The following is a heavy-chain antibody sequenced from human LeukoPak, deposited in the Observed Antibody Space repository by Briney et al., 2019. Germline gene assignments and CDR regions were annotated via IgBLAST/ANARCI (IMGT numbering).Heavy chain of an antibody. CDR3: ARGRFYSSTSCYPGYYYYMDV. CDR2: IYYSGST. J-gene: IGHJ6*03. V-gene: IGHV4-59*01. Sequence: PSETLSLTCTVSGGSISSYYWSWIRQPPGKGLEWIGYIYYSGSTNYNPSLKSRVTISVDTSKNQFSLKLSSVTAADTAVYYCARGRFYSSTSCYPGYYYYMDVWGKGTTVTVSS. D-gene: IGHD2-2*01. CDR1: GGSISSYY.